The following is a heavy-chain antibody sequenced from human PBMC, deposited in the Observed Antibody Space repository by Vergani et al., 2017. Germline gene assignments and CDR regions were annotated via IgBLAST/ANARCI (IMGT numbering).Heavy chain of an antibody. CDR1: GGSISSGGYY. J-gene: IGHJ5*02. CDR2: IYYSGST. CDR3: AREDGGSGYRRPTT. Sequence: QVQLQESGPGLVKPSQTLSLTCTVSGGSISSGGYYWSWIRQHPGKGLDWIGYIYYSGSTYYNPSLKSRVTISVDTSKHQFSLKLSSLTAADTAVYYCAREDGGSGYRRPTTWGQGTLVTVSS. V-gene: IGHV4-31*03. D-gene: IGHD2-15*01.